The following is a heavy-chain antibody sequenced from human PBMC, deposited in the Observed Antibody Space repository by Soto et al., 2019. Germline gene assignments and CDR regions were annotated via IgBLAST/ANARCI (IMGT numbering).Heavy chain of an antibody. CDR1: GFSFSTYA. V-gene: IGHV3-48*02. CDR3: TRDGD. J-gene: IGHJ4*02. CDR2: ISSSGSVT. Sequence: EVQLVESGGGLVQPGGSLRLSCAASGFSFSTYAMHWVRQTPGKGLEWLTYISSSGSVTHYADSVKGRFTISRDNAKDSLFLQMNSLRDEDTAVYYCTRDGDWGQGTLVTVSS.